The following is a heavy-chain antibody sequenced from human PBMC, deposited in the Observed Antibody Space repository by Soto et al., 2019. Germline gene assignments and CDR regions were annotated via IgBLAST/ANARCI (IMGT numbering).Heavy chain of an antibody. Sequence: QVQLLQSGAEVKKPGASVKVSCAASGYIFTDYAIHWVRQGPGHRLEWMGWINTGSGNTRYSQRFQGRVTISRDTAATTAYMDLSSLTSADTAVYYCARSPKVVLGANDYWAQGTLVTVSS. CDR1: GYIFTDYA. CDR2: INTGSGNT. D-gene: IGHD2-21*01. V-gene: IGHV1-3*04. J-gene: IGHJ4*02. CDR3: ARSPKVVLGANDY.